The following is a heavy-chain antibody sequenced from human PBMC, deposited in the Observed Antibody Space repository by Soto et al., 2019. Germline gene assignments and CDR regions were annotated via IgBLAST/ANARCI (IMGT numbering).Heavy chain of an antibody. Sequence: QVQLVQSGAEVKKPGASVKVSCKASGYTFTSYGISWVRQAPGQGLEWMGWISAYNGNTNYAQKLQGRVTMPTDTSTSKAYMELRSLRSDDTAVYYCARASIEVAPRGKFDYWGQGTLVTVSS. J-gene: IGHJ4*02. CDR2: ISAYNGNT. CDR1: GYTFTSYG. D-gene: IGHD6-19*01. CDR3: ARASIEVAPRGKFDY. V-gene: IGHV1-18*01.